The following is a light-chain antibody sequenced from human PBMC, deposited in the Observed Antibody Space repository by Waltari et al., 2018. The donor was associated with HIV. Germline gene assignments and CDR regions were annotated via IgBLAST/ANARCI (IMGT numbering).Light chain of an antibody. V-gene: IGKV3-20*01. CDR2: GAS. CDR1: QSVSSSY. J-gene: IGKJ3*01. CDR3: QQYGSSPFT. Sequence: EIVLTQSPGTLSLSPGERATLSCRASQSVSSSYLAWYQQKPGQAPRLLIYGASSRATGIPDGFSGSGSGTGFTLTISRLEPEDFAVYYCQQYGSSPFTFGPGTKVDIK.